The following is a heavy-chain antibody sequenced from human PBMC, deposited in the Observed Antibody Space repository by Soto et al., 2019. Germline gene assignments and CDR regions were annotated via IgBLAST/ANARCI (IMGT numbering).Heavy chain of an antibody. CDR3: ARDGNLYDGGAYYYLY. V-gene: IGHV1-69*13. J-gene: IGHJ4*01. CDR2: IIPIFGRA. CDR1: GGSFSRYT. Sequence: SVKVSCQASGGSFSRYTLSWVRQAPGQGLEWMGGIIPIFGRAYYAQKFQGSVTITAXXXXSXXXMXLRXLISEDTAVYYCARDGNLYDGGAYYYLYWG. D-gene: IGHD3-22*01.